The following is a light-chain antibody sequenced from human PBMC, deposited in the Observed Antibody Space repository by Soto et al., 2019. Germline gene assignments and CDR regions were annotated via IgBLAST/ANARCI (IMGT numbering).Light chain of an antibody. V-gene: IGLV1-47*01. J-gene: IGLJ2*01. Sequence: QSVLTQAPSASGTPGQRVTISCSGSSSNIGSNFVYWYQQLPGTAPKVLIYRDHQRPSGVPDRFSGSKSGTSASLAISGLQSEDEAAYYCATWDDSLPAVFGGGTKLTVL. CDR2: RDH. CDR3: ATWDDSLPAV. CDR1: SSNIGSNF.